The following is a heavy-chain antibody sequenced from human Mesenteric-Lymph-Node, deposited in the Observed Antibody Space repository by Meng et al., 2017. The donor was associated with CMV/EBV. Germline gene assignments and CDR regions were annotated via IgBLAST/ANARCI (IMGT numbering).Heavy chain of an antibody. J-gene: IGHJ4*02. D-gene: IGHD2-2*02. CDR2: INHSGST. V-gene: IGHV4-34*01. CDR3: ARRVVVVPAAIRSGAQQGFDY. Sequence: SQTLSLTGAVYGGSLSGYYWSWIRQPPGKGLEWIGEINHSGSTNYNPSLKSRVTISVDTSKNQFSLKLSSVTAADTAVYYCARRVVVVPAAIRSGAQQGFDYWGQGTLVTVSS. CDR1: GGSLSGYY.